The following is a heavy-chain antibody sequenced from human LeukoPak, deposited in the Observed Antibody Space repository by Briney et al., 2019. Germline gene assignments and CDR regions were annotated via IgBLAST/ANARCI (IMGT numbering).Heavy chain of an antibody. J-gene: IGHJ4*02. D-gene: IGHD1-26*01. V-gene: IGHV1-3*01. CDR3: ARETSREQYYFDY. Sequence: GASVKVSCKASGYTFTSYAMHWVRQAPGQRLEWMGWINAGNGNTKYSQKFQGRVTTTRDTSASTAYMELSSLRSEDTAVYYCARETSREQYYFDYWGQGTLVTVSS. CDR1: GYTFTSYA. CDR2: INAGNGNT.